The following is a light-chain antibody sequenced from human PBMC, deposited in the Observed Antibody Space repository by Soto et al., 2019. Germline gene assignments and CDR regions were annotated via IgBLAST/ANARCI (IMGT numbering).Light chain of an antibody. Sequence: DIQMTQSPSTLSASVGDRVTITCRASQNIDTWLAWYQQKPGKAPKVLIYKVSSLESGDPSRFSGGGSGTEFALTISSLQPDDFAAYYCQQYRTYWTFGQGTKVEI. V-gene: IGKV1-5*03. CDR2: KVS. CDR1: QNIDTW. J-gene: IGKJ1*01. CDR3: QQYRTYWT.